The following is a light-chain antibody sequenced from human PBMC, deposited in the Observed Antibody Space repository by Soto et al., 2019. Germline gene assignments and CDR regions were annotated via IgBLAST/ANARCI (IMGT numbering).Light chain of an antibody. V-gene: IGLV2-14*01. CDR2: EVN. CDR3: NSYTSSSTPRYV. J-gene: IGLJ1*01. CDR1: SSDVGGHNY. Sequence: QSALTQPASVSGSPGQSITISCTGTSSDVGGHNYVSWYQQHPGKAPKLMIYEVNNRPSGVSNRFSGSKSGNTASLTISGLQAEAEADYYCNSYTSSSTPRYVFGTGTKVTVL.